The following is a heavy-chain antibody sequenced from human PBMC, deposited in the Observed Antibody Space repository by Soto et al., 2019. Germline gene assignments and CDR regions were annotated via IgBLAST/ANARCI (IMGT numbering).Heavy chain of an antibody. J-gene: IGHJ5*02. Sequence: SQNLSLTCTVSAATIRGVYWSWIRKSAGKGLEWIGRIYATGTTDYNPSLKSRVMMSVDTSKKQFSLKLRSVTAADTAVYYCVRDGTKTLRDWFAPWAQGISVTVS. CDR3: VRDGTKTLRDWFAP. D-gene: IGHD1-1*01. V-gene: IGHV4-4*07. CDR2: IYATGTT. CDR1: AATIRGVY.